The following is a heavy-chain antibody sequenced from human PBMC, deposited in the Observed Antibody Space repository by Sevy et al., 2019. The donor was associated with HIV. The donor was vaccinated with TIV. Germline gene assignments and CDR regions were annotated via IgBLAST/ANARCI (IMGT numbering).Heavy chain of an antibody. CDR1: GYSFTDYF. V-gene: IGHV1-2*02. Sequence: ASVKVSCKSSGYSFTDYFIHWVRQAPGQGLEWMGWINLSSGDTVFAQRFQGRVSMTRDTSTNIAYMELTRLTSDDTAVYFCASDPGITIFRGVFVSYFDFWGQGTLVTVSS. CDR2: INLSSGDT. CDR3: ASDPGITIFRGVFVSYFDF. J-gene: IGHJ4*02. D-gene: IGHD3-3*01.